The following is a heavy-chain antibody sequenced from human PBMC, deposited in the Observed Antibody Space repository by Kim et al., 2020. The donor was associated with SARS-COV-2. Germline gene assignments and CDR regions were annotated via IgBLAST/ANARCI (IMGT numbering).Heavy chain of an antibody. J-gene: IGHJ4*02. CDR1: GFTFSSYE. Sequence: GGSLRLSCVASGFTFSSYEMNWVRQAPGKGLEWVSYIIGSGTTIYYADSVRGRFTISRDNDKNSPYLQMNSLRAEDTAVYYCARGPNYSPFDYWGQGTLV. V-gene: IGHV3-48*03. CDR3: ARGPNYSPFDY. CDR2: IIGSGTTI. D-gene: IGHD4-4*01.